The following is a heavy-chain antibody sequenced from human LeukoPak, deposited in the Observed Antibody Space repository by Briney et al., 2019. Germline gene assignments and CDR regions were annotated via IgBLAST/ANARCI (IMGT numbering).Heavy chain of an antibody. D-gene: IGHD1-26*01. J-gene: IGHJ4*02. CDR3: ARESRRVGEGDFDY. CDR1: GFTFSSYE. V-gene: IGHV3-48*03. CDR2: ISSSGSTI. Sequence: GGSLRLSCAASGFTFSSYEMNWVRQAPGKGLEWVSYISSSGSTIYYADSVEGRFTISRDNAKNSLYLQMNSLRAEDTAVYYCARESRRVGEGDFDYWGQGTLVTVSS.